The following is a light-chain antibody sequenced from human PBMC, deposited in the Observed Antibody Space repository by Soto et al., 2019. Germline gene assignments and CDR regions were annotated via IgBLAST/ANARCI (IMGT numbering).Light chain of an antibody. CDR3: QQYSNSPRT. CDR1: QSVSSSY. V-gene: IGKV3-20*01. Sequence: DTVLTQSPGTLSLSPGERATLSCRASQSVSSSYLAWYQQKPGQAPRLLIYGASIRATGIPDRFSGSGSGTDFTLTISRLEPEDFAVYYCQQYSNSPRTFGQGTKVDIK. CDR2: GAS. J-gene: IGKJ1*01.